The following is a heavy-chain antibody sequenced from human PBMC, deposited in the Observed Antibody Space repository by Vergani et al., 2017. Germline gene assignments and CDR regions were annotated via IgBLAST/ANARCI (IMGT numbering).Heavy chain of an antibody. CDR1: GGTFSSYS. D-gene: IGHD6-19*01. Sequence: QVQLVQSGAEVKKPGSSVKVSCKASGGTFSSYSTLWVRQAPGQGLEWMGGIIPMFGTTYYAQKFQGRVTITADESTSTAYMELNSLRSEDTAVYYCAGGGGAKWLVRVYWDYWGQGTLVTVSS. CDR3: AGGGGAKWLVRVYWDY. V-gene: IGHV1-69*01. J-gene: IGHJ4*02. CDR2: IIPMFGTT.